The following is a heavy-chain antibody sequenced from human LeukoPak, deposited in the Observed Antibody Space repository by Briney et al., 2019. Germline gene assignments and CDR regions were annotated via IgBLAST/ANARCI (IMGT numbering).Heavy chain of an antibody. D-gene: IGHD2-21*02. V-gene: IGHV4-31*03. CDR1: GGSINSDDYY. CDR2: IYYSGST. J-gene: IGHJ5*02. CDR3: AREEVTSNWFDP. Sequence: NASQTLSLTCTVSGGSINSDDYYWSWIRQHPGKGLEWIGYIYYSGSTNYNPSLKSRVTISVDTSKNQFSLKLSSVTAADTAVYYCAREEVTSNWFDPWGQGTLVTVSS.